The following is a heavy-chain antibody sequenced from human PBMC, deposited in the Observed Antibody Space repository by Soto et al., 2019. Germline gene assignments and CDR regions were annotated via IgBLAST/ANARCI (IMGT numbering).Heavy chain of an antibody. D-gene: IGHD3-10*01. Sequence: SVKVSCKASGGTFSSYAISWVRQAPGQGLEWMGGIIPIFGTANYAQKFQGRVTITADESTSTAYMELSSLRSEDTAVYYCASSMVRGVIIYYYYGMDVWGQGTTVTVSS. J-gene: IGHJ6*02. CDR1: GGTFSSYA. CDR3: ASSMVRGVIIYYYYGMDV. V-gene: IGHV1-69*13. CDR2: IIPIFGTA.